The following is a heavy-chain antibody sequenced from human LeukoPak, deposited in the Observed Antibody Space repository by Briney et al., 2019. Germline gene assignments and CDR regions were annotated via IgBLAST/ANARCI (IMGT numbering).Heavy chain of an antibody. CDR1: GYSVTTYD. J-gene: IGHJ5*01. Sequence: ASVKVSCKASGYSVTTYDINWVRQAAGQGLEWMGWMNPNNGNTGYAQKFQGRVTMTRDTSISTAYMELSSLRSEDTVVYYCARGFRDCSSTSCYLLHFNWFDSWGQGTLVTVSS. D-gene: IGHD2-2*01. CDR3: ARGFRDCSSTSCYLLHFNWFDS. V-gene: IGHV1-8*01. CDR2: MNPNNGNT.